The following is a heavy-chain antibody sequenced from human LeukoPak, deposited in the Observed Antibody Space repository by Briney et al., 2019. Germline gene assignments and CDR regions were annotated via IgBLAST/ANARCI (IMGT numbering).Heavy chain of an antibody. Sequence: GGSLRLSCAASGFTFSSYSMNWVRQAPGKGLEWVSYISNSGSTIYFADSVKGRFTISRDNAKNSLYLQMNSLRAEDTAVYYCARSIWPRAAAGTFDYWGQGTLVTVSS. CDR1: GFTFSSYS. J-gene: IGHJ4*02. D-gene: IGHD6-13*01. CDR3: ARSIWPRAAAGTFDY. V-gene: IGHV3-48*04. CDR2: ISNSGSTI.